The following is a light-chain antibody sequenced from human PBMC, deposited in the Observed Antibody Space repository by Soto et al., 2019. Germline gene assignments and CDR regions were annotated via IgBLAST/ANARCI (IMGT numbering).Light chain of an antibody. Sequence: VMTQSPSTLSVSPGEGATLSCRASQSVSSNLVWYQHRPGQAPRLLIYGASNRATGIPDRFSGSGSGTDFTLTISRLEPEDFAVYYCQQYGSSGTFGQGTKVDTK. J-gene: IGKJ1*01. CDR2: GAS. CDR3: QQYGSSGT. CDR1: QSVSSN. V-gene: IGKV3-20*01.